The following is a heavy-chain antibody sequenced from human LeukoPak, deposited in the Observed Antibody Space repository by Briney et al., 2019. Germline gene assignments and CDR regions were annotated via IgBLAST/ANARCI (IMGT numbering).Heavy chain of an antibody. J-gene: IGHJ4*02. CDR1: GFTFSRYG. CDR3: AKLQLYYDILTGPLVDS. V-gene: IGHV3-30*02. Sequence: GSLRLSCAASGFTFSRYGMHWVRQTPGKGLEWVAFMRYDGSDKYYVESVKGRFTISRDNFKNSLYLQMNSLRAEDTAVYYCAKLQLYYDILTGPLVDSWGQGTLVTVSS. D-gene: IGHD3-9*01. CDR2: MRYDGSDK.